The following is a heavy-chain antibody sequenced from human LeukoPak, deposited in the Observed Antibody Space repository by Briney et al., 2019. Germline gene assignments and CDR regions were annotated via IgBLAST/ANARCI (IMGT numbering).Heavy chain of an antibody. CDR2: VRFDGSYQ. CDR1: GFSFDNHG. J-gene: IGHJ4*02. D-gene: IGHD3-10*01. CDR3: AKDRTFEEYSFDF. V-gene: IGHV3-30*02. Sequence: GGSLRLSCATSGFSFDNHGMHWVRQAPGKGLEWVTFVRFDGSYQLYTDSVEGRFTISRDNYKSTLYLQMTSLRPEDTALYYCAKDRTFEEYSFDFWGRGTLVTVSS.